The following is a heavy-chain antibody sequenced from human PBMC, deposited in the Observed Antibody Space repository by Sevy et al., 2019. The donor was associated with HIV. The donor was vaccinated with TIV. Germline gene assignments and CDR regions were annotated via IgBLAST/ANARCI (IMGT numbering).Heavy chain of an antibody. CDR2: IQYDGSNK. J-gene: IGHJ4*02. V-gene: IGHV3-30*02. CDR1: GFSFSSYG. CDR3: VKEGGGEGGDH. Sequence: GGSLRLSCAASGFSFSSYGMHWVRQAPGKGLEWMSYIQYDGSNKDYADSVKGRFTISRDNSKNTLYLKMNSLRVEDTAVFYWVKEGGGEGGDHWGQGTLVTVSS. D-gene: IGHD2-21*01.